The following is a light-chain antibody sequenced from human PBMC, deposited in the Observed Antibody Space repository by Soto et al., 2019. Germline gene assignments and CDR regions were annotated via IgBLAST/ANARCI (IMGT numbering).Light chain of an antibody. CDR3: QQYGSSIT. J-gene: IGKJ5*01. CDR1: QSITTGY. CDR2: GAS. V-gene: IGKV3-20*01. Sequence: ESVLTQSPGTLSLSPGERATLSCRAGQSITTGYLAWYQQRFGQSPRLLIYGASSRAPGIPDRFSGSGSGTDFTLTISRLEHEDFAVYYCQQYGSSITFGQGTRLEIK.